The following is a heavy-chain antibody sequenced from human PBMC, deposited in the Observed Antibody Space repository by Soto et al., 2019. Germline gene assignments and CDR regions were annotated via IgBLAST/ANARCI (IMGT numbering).Heavy chain of an antibody. J-gene: IGHJ6*02. CDR1: GFTVSSNY. Sequence: EVQLVESGGGLIQPGGSLRLSCAASGFTVSSNYMSWVRQAPGKGLEWVSVIYSGGSTYYADSVKGRFTISRDNSKNTLYLQMNSLRAEDTAVYYCARDYIARGHDPVGMDVWGQGTTVTVSS. V-gene: IGHV3-53*01. CDR2: IYSGGST. CDR3: ARDYIARGHDPVGMDV. D-gene: IGHD5-12*01.